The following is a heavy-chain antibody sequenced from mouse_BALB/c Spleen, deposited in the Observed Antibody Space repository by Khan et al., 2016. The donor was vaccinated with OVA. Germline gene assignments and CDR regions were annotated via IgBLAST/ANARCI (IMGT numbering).Heavy chain of an antibody. V-gene: IGHV1S34*01. J-gene: IGHJ3*01. CDR2: ISCYNGAT. CDR3: ARGDYYGSSSFAY. CDR1: GYSFTGYY. Sequence: LVKTGASVKISCKASGYSFTGYYMHWVKQSPGKSLEWIGYISCYNGATSYNQKFKGKATFTVDTSSRTAYMQFNSLTSEDSAVYYCARGDYYGSSSFAYWGQGTLVTVSA. D-gene: IGHD1-1*01.